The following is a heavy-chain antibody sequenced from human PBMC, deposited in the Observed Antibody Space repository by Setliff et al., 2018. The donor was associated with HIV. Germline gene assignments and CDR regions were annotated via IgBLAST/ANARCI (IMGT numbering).Heavy chain of an antibody. CDR1: GGSISSSSYY. J-gene: IGHJ6*03. D-gene: IGHD1-26*01. CDR2: IYYSGST. CDR3: ARGIGPLPNWENFYYSMDV. V-gene: IGHV4-39*01. Sequence: SETLSLTCTVAGGSISSSSYYWGWIRQPPGKGLEWIGSIYYSGSTYSNPSLKSRVTISADTSKNQISLKLNSVTAADTAVYYCARGIGPLPNWENFYYSMDVWGKGTTVTVSS.